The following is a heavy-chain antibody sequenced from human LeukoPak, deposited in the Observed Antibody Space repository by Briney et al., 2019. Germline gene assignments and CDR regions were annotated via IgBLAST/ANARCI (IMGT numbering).Heavy chain of an antibody. Sequence: PGGSLRLSCAASGFTFSNYAMTWVRQAPGKGLEWVSALSGSGGSAYYADSVKGRFTISRDNSKNTLYLQMSSLRAEDTAVYYCAKGRYESSGFNWAAWGQGTLVTVSS. CDR2: LSGSGGSA. CDR3: AKGRYESSGFNWAA. CDR1: GFTFSNYA. J-gene: IGHJ4*02. D-gene: IGHD3-22*01. V-gene: IGHV3-23*01.